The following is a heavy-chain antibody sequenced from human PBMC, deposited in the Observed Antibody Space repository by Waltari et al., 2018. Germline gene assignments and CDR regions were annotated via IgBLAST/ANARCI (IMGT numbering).Heavy chain of an antibody. Sequence: QVQLVESGGGVVQPGRSLRLSCAASGFTFSSYAMHWVRQAPGKGLEWVAVISYDGSNKYYADSVKGRFTISRDNSKNTLYLQMNSLRAEDTAVYYCARDPVYSSSFDYWGQGTLVTVSS. CDR3: ARDPVYSSSFDY. D-gene: IGHD6-6*01. CDR1: GFTFSSYA. CDR2: ISYDGSNK. J-gene: IGHJ4*02. V-gene: IGHV3-30-3*01.